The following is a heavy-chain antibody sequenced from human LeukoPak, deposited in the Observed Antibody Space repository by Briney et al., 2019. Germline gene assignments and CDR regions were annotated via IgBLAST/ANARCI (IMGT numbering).Heavy chain of an antibody. CDR3: ARDCCGSLDFDH. J-gene: IGHJ4*02. D-gene: IGHD1-26*01. CDR1: GFTFSVFS. CDR2: ISGSGDNT. V-gene: IGHV3-21*01. Sequence: GGSLRLSCAASGFTFSVFSMSWVRQAPGKGLEWVSSISGSGDNTYYADSMKGRFTISRDNARNSLNLQMNNLRVEDTAVYYCARDCCGSLDFDHWGQGTLVTVSS.